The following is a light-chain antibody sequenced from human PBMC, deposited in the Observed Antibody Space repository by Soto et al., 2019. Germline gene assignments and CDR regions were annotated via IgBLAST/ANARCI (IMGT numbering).Light chain of an antibody. CDR3: AAWDDSLSGL. CDR1: SSNIGSNY. J-gene: IGLJ3*02. V-gene: IGLV1-47*01. Sequence: QSVLTQPPSASGTPGQRVTISCSGSSSNIGSNYVYWYQQLPGMAPKLLIYRNNQRPSGVPDRFSGSKSGTSASLAISGLRSEDEADYYCAAWDDSLSGLFGGGTKLTVL. CDR2: RNN.